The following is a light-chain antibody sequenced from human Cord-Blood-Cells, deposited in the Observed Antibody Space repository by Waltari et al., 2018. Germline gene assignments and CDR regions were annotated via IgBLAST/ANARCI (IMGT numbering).Light chain of an antibody. CDR1: KLGENN. Sequence: SYELTQPPSVSVSPGQTARTTCSGQKLGENNACWYQQKPGQSPVLVIYQDSKRPSGIPERFSGSNSGNTATLTISGTQAMDEADYYCQAWDSSTYVFGTGTKVTVL. J-gene: IGLJ1*01. CDR2: QDS. CDR3: QAWDSSTYV. V-gene: IGLV3-1*01.